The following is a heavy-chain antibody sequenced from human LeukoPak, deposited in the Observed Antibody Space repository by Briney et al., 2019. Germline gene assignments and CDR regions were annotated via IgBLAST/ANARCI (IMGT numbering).Heavy chain of an antibody. CDR3: ARDSSGWYHAFDI. D-gene: IGHD6-19*01. Sequence: GGSLRLSCAASGFTFSSYAMHWVRQAPGKGLEWVAVISYDGSNKYYADSVKGRFTISRDNSKNTLYLQMNRLRAEDTAVYYCARDSSGWYHAFDIWGQGTMVTVSS. V-gene: IGHV3-30-3*01. J-gene: IGHJ3*02. CDR2: ISYDGSNK. CDR1: GFTFSSYA.